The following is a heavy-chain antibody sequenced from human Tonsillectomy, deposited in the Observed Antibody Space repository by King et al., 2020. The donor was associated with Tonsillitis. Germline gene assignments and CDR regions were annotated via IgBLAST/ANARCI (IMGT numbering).Heavy chain of an antibody. D-gene: IGHD6-13*01. CDR1: GFTLSTYT. Sequence: VQLVEPGGGLVKPGGSLRLSCAASGFTLSTYTMNWVRQAPGKGLEWVSSISRSRTYIYYADSVKGRFTISRDNAKNSLSLQMNSLRAEDTAVYYCARDLKVVAAGDAYYFGMDVWGQGTTVTVSS. J-gene: IGHJ6*02. V-gene: IGHV3-21*01. CDR2: ISRSRTYI. CDR3: ARDLKVVAAGDAYYFGMDV.